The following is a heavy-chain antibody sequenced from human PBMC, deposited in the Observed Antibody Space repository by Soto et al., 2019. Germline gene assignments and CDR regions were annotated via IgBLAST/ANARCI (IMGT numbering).Heavy chain of an antibody. V-gene: IGHV1-2*02. J-gene: IGHJ6*02. CDR2: INPNSGGT. Sequence: ASVKVSCKASGYTFTGYYMHWVRQAPGQGLEWMGWINPNSGGTNYAQKFQGRVTMTRDTSISTAYMELSRLRSDDTAVYYCARGGETSVLMVYAYGMDVWGQGTTGTVSS. CDR3: ARGGETSVLMVYAYGMDV. D-gene: IGHD2-8*01. CDR1: GYTFTGYY.